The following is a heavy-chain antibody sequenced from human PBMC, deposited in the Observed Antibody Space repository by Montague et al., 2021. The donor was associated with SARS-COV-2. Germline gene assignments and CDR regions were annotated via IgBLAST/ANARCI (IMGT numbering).Heavy chain of an antibody. CDR3: ARVGFGYCSGGSCYRAFDY. J-gene: IGHJ4*02. V-gene: IGHV4-59*01. Sequence: SETLSLTCTVSGGSISSYYWSWIRRPPGKGLEWIGYIYYSGSTNYNPSLKSRVTISVDTSKNQFSPKLSSVTAADTAVYYCARVGFGYCSGGSCYRAFDYWGQGTLVTVSS. D-gene: IGHD2-15*01. CDR2: IYYSGST. CDR1: GGSISSYY.